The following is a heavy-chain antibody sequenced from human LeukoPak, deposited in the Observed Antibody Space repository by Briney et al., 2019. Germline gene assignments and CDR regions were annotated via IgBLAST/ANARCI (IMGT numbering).Heavy chain of an antibody. J-gene: IGHJ4*02. CDR3: AKQEDGDYYFDY. D-gene: IGHD4-17*01. V-gene: IGHV3-9*01. Sequence: GGSLRLSCAASGFTFYGFAMHWVRPAPGKGRGGGSGISWNSGSIGYADSAKGRFTISRDNAKNSLYLQMNSLRAEDTALYYCAKQEDGDYYFDYWGQGTLVTVSS. CDR1: GFTFYGFA. CDR2: ISWNSGSI.